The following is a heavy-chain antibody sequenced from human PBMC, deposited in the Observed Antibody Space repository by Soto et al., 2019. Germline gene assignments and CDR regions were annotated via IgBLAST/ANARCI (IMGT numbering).Heavy chain of an antibody. D-gene: IGHD5-12*01. CDR2: ISYDGSNK. Sequence: QVQLVESGGGVVQPGRSLRLSCAASGFTFSSYGMHWVRQAPGKGLEWVAVISYDGSNKYYADSVKGRFTISRDNSKNTLYLQMNSLRAEDTAVYYCAKEGHVDIVATLPPYNWFDPWGQGTLVTVPS. CDR3: AKEGHVDIVATLPPYNWFDP. V-gene: IGHV3-30*18. CDR1: GFTFSSYG. J-gene: IGHJ5*02.